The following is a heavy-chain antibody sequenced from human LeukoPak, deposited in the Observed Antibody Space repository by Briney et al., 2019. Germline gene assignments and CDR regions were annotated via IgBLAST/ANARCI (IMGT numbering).Heavy chain of an antibody. D-gene: IGHD3-22*01. Sequence: GGSLRLSCEGSEFSFSSYWMSWVRQAPGKGLEWVAFIRYDGSNKYYADSVKGRFTISRDNSKNTLYLQMNSLRAEDTAVYYCAKNYYDSSGYYYPFDYWGQGTLVTVSS. V-gene: IGHV3-30*02. CDR3: AKNYYDSSGYYYPFDY. CDR2: IRYDGSNK. CDR1: EFSFSSYW. J-gene: IGHJ4*02.